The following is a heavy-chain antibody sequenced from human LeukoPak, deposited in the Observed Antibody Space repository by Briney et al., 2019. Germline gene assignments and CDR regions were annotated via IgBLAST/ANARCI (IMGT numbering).Heavy chain of an antibody. J-gene: IGHJ4*02. Sequence: GGSLRLSCAASGFTFRSYWMHWVRQAPGKGLVWVSRINSGGTSTTYADSVKGRFTISRDNAKNTLYLQMNSLRVEDAAVYYCARRHLPVEATGRDDYWGQGTLVTVSS. CDR3: ARRHLPVEATGRDDY. D-gene: IGHD1-26*01. CDR1: GFTFRSYW. V-gene: IGHV3-74*03. CDR2: INSGGTST.